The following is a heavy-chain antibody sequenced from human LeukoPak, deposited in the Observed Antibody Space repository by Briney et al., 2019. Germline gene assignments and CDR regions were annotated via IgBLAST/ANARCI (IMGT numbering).Heavy chain of an antibody. CDR1: GYSFTSYW. J-gene: IGHJ4*02. D-gene: IGHD3-22*01. CDR2: IYPGDSDT. CDR3: ARAGYYYDSSGYYPSDY. V-gene: IGHV5-51*01. Sequence: GESLQISCKGSGYSFTSYWIGWVRPMPGKGLEWMGIIYPGDSDTRYSPSFQGQVTISADKSISTAYLQWSSLKASDTAMYYCARAGYYYDSSGYYPSDYWGQGTLVTVSS.